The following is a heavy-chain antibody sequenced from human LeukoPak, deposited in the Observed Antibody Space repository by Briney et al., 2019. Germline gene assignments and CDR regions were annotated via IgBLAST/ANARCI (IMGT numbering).Heavy chain of an antibody. CDR1: GFTFSNYA. V-gene: IGHV3-23*01. D-gene: IGHD2/OR15-2a*01. Sequence: GGSLRLPCATSGFTFSNYAMSCVRQAPGKGLEWVSTIIGSGGSTYYADSVKGRFTISRDNSKNTMYLQMNTLRAEDTAVYYCAKSFQGFDSWGQGTLVSVSS. J-gene: IGHJ4*02. CDR2: IIGSGGST. CDR3: AKSFQGFDS.